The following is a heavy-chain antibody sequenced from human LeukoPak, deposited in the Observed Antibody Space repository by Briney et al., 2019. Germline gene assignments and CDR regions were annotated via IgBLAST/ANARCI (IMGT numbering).Heavy chain of an antibody. CDR3: ARDSRRDGYNLYAFDI. CDR1: GGSISSGGYS. CDR2: IYTSGST. V-gene: IGHV4-61*02. Sequence: SETLSLTCTVSGGSISSGGYSWSWIRQPAGKGLEWIGRIYTSGSTNYNPSLKSRVTISVDTSKNQFSLKLSSVTAADTAVYYCARDSRRDGYNLYAFDIWGQGTMVTVSS. J-gene: IGHJ3*02. D-gene: IGHD5-24*01.